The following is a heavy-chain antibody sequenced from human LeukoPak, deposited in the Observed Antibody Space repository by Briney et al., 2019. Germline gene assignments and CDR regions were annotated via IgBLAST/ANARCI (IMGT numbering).Heavy chain of an antibody. Sequence: ASVKVSCKASGYTFTSYDINWVRQAPGQGLEWMGGIIPIFGTANYAQKFQGRVTITTDESTSTAYMELSSLRSEDTAVYYCARSHLAADIVVVPAALYYFDYWGQGTLVTVSS. V-gene: IGHV1-69*05. CDR1: GYTFTSYD. D-gene: IGHD2-2*01. CDR3: ARSHLAADIVVVPAALYYFDY. J-gene: IGHJ4*02. CDR2: IIPIFGTA.